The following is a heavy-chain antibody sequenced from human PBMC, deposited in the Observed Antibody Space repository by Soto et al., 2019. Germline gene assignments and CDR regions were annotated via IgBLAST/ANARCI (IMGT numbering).Heavy chain of an antibody. CDR2: ISSRSDTL. CDR3: ARDWDIVILSVPIPNYNYGMDV. V-gene: IGHV3-48*02. CDR1: GFTFSAYA. D-gene: IGHD2-15*01. Sequence: PGGSLRLSCEGSGFTFSAYAMNWVRQAPGKGLEWVLYISSRSDTLYYADSVKGRFTISRDNAKNSVYLQVNNLRDEDTAVYYCARDWDIVILSVPIPNYNYGMDVWGQGTTVTSP. J-gene: IGHJ6*02.